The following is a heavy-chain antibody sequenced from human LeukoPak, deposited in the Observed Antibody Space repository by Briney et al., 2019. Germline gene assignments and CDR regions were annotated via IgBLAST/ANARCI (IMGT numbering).Heavy chain of an antibody. V-gene: IGHV7-4-1*02. CDR2: INTNTGNP. CDR3: AREQWLVCDY. J-gene: IGHJ4*02. CDR1: GYTFTGYY. D-gene: IGHD6-19*01. Sequence: ASVKVSCKASGYTFTGYYMHWVRQAPGQGLEWMGWINTNTGNPTYAHGFTGRFVFSLDTSVSTAYLQISSLKAEDTAVYYCAREQWLVCDYWGQGTLVTVSS.